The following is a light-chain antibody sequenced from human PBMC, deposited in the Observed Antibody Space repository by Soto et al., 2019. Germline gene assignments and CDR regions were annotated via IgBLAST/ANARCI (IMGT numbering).Light chain of an antibody. J-gene: IGKJ1*01. CDR1: QSVSSSY. Sequence: EIVLTQSPGTLSLSPGERATLSCRASQSVSSSYLAWYQQKPGQAPRLLIYGASSRATGIPDRFSGSGSGTDFTLTISRLEPEDFAVYYCQQYDSSPVTFGQGNKVEI. V-gene: IGKV3-20*01. CDR2: GAS. CDR3: QQYDSSPVT.